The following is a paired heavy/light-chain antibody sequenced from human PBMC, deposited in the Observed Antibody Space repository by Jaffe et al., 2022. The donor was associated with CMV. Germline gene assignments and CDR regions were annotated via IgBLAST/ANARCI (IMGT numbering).Heavy chain of an antibody. CDR1: GFSVSNARMG. CDR2: IFSNGGK. CDR3: ARVLVGRLGELSFRYDY. D-gene: IGHD3-16*02. V-gene: IGHV2-26*01. J-gene: IGHJ4*02. Sequence: QVTLKESGPVLVKPTETLTLTCTVSGFSVSNARMGVAWIRQPPGKALEWLAQIFSNGGKFYSTSLKTRLTISKDTSQSQVVLTMTNMDPVDTGTYYCARVLVGRLGELSFRYDYWGQGTLVTVSS.
Light chain of an antibody. Sequence: DIQMTQSPSSLSASVGDRVTITCQASQDITYYLNWYQQKPGKAPKLLIYDASNLETGVPSRFSGSGSGTDFTFTISGLQPEDIATYSCQQSDNLPFTFGGGTKVEIK. J-gene: IGKJ4*01. CDR2: DAS. CDR1: QDITYY. V-gene: IGKV1-33*01. CDR3: QQSDNLPFT.